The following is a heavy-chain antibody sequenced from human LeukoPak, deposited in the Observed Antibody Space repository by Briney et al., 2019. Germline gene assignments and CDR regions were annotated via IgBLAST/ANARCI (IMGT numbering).Heavy chain of an antibody. J-gene: IGHJ4*02. D-gene: IGHD4-17*01. V-gene: IGHV4-34*01. CDR1: GGSFSGYY. Sequence: SETLSLTCAVYGGSFSGYYWSWIRQPPGKGLEWIGEINHSGSTNYNPSLKSRVTISVDTSKNQFSLKLSSVTAADTAVYYCARSYGDPSRYFDYWAREPWSPSPQ. CDR2: INHSGST. CDR3: ARSYGDPSRYFDY.